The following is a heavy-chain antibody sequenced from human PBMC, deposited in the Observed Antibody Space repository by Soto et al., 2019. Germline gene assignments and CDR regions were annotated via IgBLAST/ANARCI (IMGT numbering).Heavy chain of an antibody. CDR2: IYISGTT. CDR1: GFTVSSNY. D-gene: IGHD1-1*01. CDR3: ARAHNWSDAYFDY. J-gene: IGHJ4*02. V-gene: IGHV3-53*01. Sequence: EVQLVESGGGLIQPGGSLRLSCEVSGFTVSSNYMSWVRQIPGKGLEWVSVIYISGTTYYADSVKGRFTISRDNSKNTVYLQMNSLRAEDTAVYYCARAHNWSDAYFDYWGQGTLVTVSS.